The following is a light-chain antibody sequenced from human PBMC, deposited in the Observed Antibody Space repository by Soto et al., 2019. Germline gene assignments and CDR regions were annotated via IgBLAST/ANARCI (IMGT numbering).Light chain of an antibody. CDR2: DAS. J-gene: IGKJ4*01. Sequence: IQLTQSPSSLSASVGDRVTVTCRASQDIRNYLAWYQQKPGKAHKLLICDASTLYSGVPLRFSGSGSGTEFTLPISGLEPEDFAAYYCQQLTSYPSTFGGGTKVEI. CDR1: QDIRNY. CDR3: QQLTSYPST. V-gene: IGKV1-9*01.